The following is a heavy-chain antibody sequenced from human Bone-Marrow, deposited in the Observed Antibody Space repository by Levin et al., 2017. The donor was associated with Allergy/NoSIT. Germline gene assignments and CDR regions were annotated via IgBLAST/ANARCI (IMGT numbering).Heavy chain of an antibody. V-gene: IGHV3-7*01. CDR3: ARELQWSRDY. Sequence: GESLKISCAASGFTFSTHWMDWVRQAPGKGLEWVANIKPDGSDKYYVGSVKGRFTISRDNAKNSLYLQMDSLRAEDTAVYYCARELQWSRDYWGQGTLVIVSS. CDR1: GFTFSTHW. CDR2: IKPDGSDK. D-gene: IGHD2-15*01. J-gene: IGHJ4*02.